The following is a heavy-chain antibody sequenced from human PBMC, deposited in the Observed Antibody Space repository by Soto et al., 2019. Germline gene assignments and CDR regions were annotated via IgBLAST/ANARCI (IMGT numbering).Heavy chain of an antibody. J-gene: IGHJ6*02. CDR2: IYYSGST. V-gene: IGHV4-31*03. CDR1: GGSISSGGYY. D-gene: IGHD1-26*01. CDR3: ARDQRQVGATTIYYYYGMDV. Sequence: SETLSLTCTVSGGSISSGGYYWSWIRQHPGKGLEWIGYIYYSGSTYYNPSLKSRVTISVDTSKNQFSLKLSSVTAADTAVYYCARDQRQVGATTIYYYYGMDVWGQGTTVTVSS.